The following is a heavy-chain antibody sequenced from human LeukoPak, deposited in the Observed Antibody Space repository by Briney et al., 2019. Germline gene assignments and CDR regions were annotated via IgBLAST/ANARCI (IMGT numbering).Heavy chain of an antibody. D-gene: IGHD5-18*01. V-gene: IGHV5-51*01. CDR2: IYPGDSDT. Sequence: GESLKISCKGSGYSFNSYWIGWVRQMPGKGLKWMGIIYPGDSDTRYSPSFQGQVTISADKSISTAYLQWSSLKASDTAMYYCARYSYGSVDYYYYMDVWGKGTTVTVSS. CDR1: GYSFNSYW. J-gene: IGHJ6*03. CDR3: ARYSYGSVDYYYYMDV.